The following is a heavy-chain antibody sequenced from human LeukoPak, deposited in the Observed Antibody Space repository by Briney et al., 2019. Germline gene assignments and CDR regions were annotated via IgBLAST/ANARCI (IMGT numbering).Heavy chain of an antibody. J-gene: IGHJ3*02. CDR2: INHSGST. CDR3: ARHSGNSVIQAFDI. Sequence: SETLSLTCAVYGGSFSGYYWSWIRQPPGKGLEWIGEINHSGSTNYNSSLKSRVTISVDTSKNQFSLKLSSVTAADTAVFYCARHSGNSVIQAFDIWGQGTVVTVSS. V-gene: IGHV4-34*01. D-gene: IGHD3-16*02. CDR1: GGSFSGYY.